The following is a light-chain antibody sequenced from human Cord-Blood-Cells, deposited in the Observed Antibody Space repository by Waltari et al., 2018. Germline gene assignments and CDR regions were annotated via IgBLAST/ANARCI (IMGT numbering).Light chain of an antibody. V-gene: IGKV3-11*01. J-gene: IGKJ2*01. Sequence: IVLTQSPATLSLSPGERAPISCRASPSVSSYLAWYQQKPGQAPSLLIYDASNRATGIPARFSGSGSGTDFTLTISSLEPEDFAVYYCQQRSNWPPYTFGQGTKLEIK. CDR2: DAS. CDR1: PSVSSY. CDR3: QQRSNWPPYT.